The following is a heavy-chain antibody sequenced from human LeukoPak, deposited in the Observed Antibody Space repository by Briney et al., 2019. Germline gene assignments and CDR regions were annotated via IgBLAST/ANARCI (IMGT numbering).Heavy chain of an antibody. V-gene: IGHV3-30*01. D-gene: IGHD6-19*01. CDR1: GFTFSSYA. Sequence: GRSLRLSCAASGFTFSSYAMHWVRQAPGKGLEWVAVISYDGSNKYYADSVKGRFTISRDNSKNTLYLQMNSLRAEDTAVYYCARDFFNSSGRYYDAYWGQGTLVTVSS. CDR2: ISYDGSNK. J-gene: IGHJ4*02. CDR3: ARDFFNSSGRYYDAY.